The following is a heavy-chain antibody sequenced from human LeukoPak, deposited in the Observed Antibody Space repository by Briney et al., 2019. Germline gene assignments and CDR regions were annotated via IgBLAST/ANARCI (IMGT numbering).Heavy chain of an antibody. V-gene: IGHV3-23*01. CDR2: ISGSGGST. D-gene: IGHD6-19*01. CDR1: GFTFSSYA. CDR3: AKGSGIAVAGNFDY. Sequence: PGGSLRLSCAASGFTFSSYAMSWVRQAPGKGLDWVSAISGSGGSTYYAGSVKGRFTISRDNSKNTLYLQMNSLRAEDTAVYYCAKGSGIAVAGNFDYWGQGTLVTVSS. J-gene: IGHJ4*02.